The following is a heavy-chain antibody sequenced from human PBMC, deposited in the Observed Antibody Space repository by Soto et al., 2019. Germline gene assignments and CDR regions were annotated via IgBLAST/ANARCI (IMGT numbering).Heavy chain of an antibody. V-gene: IGHV4-59*01. CDR2: MYYSGST. Sequence: WETLSLTCTVSGGSISRYYWSWIRQPPGKGLEWIGYMYYSGSTKYNPSLKSRVTISVDTSKNQFSLKLNSVTAADTAMYYCAGEVPGHHFDYCGRGTLVTVSS. D-gene: IGHD2-2*01. CDR3: AGEVPGHHFDY. CDR1: GGSISRYY. J-gene: IGHJ4*02.